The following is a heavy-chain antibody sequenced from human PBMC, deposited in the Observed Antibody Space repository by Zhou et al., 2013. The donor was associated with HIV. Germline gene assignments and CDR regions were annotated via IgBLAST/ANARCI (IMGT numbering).Heavy chain of an antibody. Sequence: QVQLVQSGAEVKKPGSSVKVSCTASGGTLTTYALTWVRQAPGQGLEWMGGIIPMFATVNYAQKFQDRLTITTDEDTSTAYMELSSPRYDDTAIYYCARLVLAYYFESSGYYLDYWGQGTLVTVSS. CDR1: GGTLTTYA. V-gene: IGHV1-69*01. CDR3: ARLVLAYYFESSGYYLDY. J-gene: IGHJ4*02. D-gene: IGHD3-22*01. CDR2: IIPMFATV.